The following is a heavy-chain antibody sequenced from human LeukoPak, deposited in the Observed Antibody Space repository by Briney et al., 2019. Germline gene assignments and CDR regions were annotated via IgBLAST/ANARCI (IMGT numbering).Heavy chain of an antibody. CDR1: GGSISSYY. V-gene: IGHV4-59*01. CDR3: ARDGDYSDAFDI. D-gene: IGHD4-11*01. Sequence: SETLSLTCNVSGGSISSYYWSWLRQPPGKGLEWNGHFYYSGSTDYNPSLKSRVTISIDTSKNQFSLKLRSVTAADTAVYYCARDGDYSDAFDIWGQGTMVTVSS. J-gene: IGHJ3*02. CDR2: FYYSGST.